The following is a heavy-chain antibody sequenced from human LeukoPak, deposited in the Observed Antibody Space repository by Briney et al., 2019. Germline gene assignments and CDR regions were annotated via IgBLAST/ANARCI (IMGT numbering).Heavy chain of an antibody. CDR3: ARRRTMFGYFAGEFDY. CDR2: IYYSGSS. D-gene: IGHD3-10*02. V-gene: IGHV4-39*01. J-gene: IGHJ4*02. CDR1: GGSISSSSYY. Sequence: SETLSLTCTVSGGSISSSSYYWGWIRQPPGKGLQWIGSIYYSGSSNNNPSLKSRVTISVDTSKNQFSLKLSSVTAADTAVYYCARRRTMFGYFAGEFDYWGQGTLVTVSS.